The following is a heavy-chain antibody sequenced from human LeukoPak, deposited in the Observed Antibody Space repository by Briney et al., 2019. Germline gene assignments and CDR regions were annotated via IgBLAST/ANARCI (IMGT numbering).Heavy chain of an antibody. CDR1: GFTFKNYA. CDR3: AKGSAQYYFDS. J-gene: IGHJ4*02. V-gene: IGHV3-23*01. CDR2: IIESGEST. D-gene: IGHD3-10*01. Sequence: GGSLRLSCAASGFTFKNYAMYWVHQAPGKGLEWVSAIIESGESTYYTDSVKGRFTISRDNSKNTLYLQMNSLRAEDTAFYYCAKGSAQYYFDSWGQGTLVTVSS.